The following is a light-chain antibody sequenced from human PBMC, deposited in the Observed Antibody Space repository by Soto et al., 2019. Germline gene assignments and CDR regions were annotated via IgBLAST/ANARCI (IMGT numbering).Light chain of an antibody. Sequence: DIQMTQSPSTLSAYVGDTVTITCRASQSISTWLAWYQQKPGKAPKLLLYKASSLEGGVPSRFSGSGSGTEFTLTINGLQPDDFATYYCQQYTNGRTFGQGTKVDIK. CDR1: QSISTW. CDR3: QQYTNGRT. CDR2: KAS. J-gene: IGKJ1*01. V-gene: IGKV1-5*03.